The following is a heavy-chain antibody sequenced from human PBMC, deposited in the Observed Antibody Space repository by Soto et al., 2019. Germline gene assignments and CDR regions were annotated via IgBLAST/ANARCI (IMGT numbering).Heavy chain of an antibody. CDR1: GFSLRTNLMC. Sequence: VSGPTLVNPTQTLTLTCTFSGFSLRTNLMCVGWIRQPPGKALEWLALINWDDDEYYNKSLKTRLTISKDTSKNQVVLTLTNMDPVDTATYYCARTRDSRYRYFDFWGPGTLVTVSS. CDR3: ARTRDSRYRYFDF. V-gene: IGHV2-70*01. J-gene: IGHJ4*02. D-gene: IGHD3-22*01. CDR2: INWDDDE.